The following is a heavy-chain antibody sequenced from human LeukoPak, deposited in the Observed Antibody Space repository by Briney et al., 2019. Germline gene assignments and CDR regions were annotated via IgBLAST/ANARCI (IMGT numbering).Heavy chain of an antibody. CDR1: GFTFSSYW. CDR3: AREYYYGSGVQRFDP. V-gene: IGHV3-7*01. J-gene: IGHJ5*02. D-gene: IGHD3-10*01. CDR2: IRQDGGEK. Sequence: GGSLRLSCEGSGFTFSSYWMSWVRQAPGKGLEWVANIRQDGGEKYYVDSVKGRFTISRDNAKSSVYLQMNSLRAEDTAMYYCAREYYYGSGVQRFDPWGQGTLVTVSS.